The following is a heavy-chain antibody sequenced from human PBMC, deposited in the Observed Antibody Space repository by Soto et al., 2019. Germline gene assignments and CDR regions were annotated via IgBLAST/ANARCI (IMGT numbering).Heavy chain of an antibody. D-gene: IGHD3-10*01. CDR1: GDYINSYY. Sequence: SETLSLTCTVSGDYINSYYWSWIRQPPGKGLEWIGSIYYSGSTYYNPSLKSRVTISVDTSKNQFSLKLSSVTAADTAVYYCERGWFGGLDWKALDSRGQGTLV. CDR2: IYYSGST. V-gene: IGHV4-59*05. CDR3: ERGWFGGLDWKALDS. J-gene: IGHJ4*02.